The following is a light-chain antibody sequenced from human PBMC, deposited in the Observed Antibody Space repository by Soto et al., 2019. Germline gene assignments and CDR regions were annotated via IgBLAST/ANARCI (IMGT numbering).Light chain of an antibody. J-gene: IGLJ2*01. CDR2: EVS. CDR1: SSDVGGYNY. Sequence: QSALTQPASVSGSPGQSITSSCTGTSSDVGGYNYVSWYQQHPGKAPKLMIYEVSNRPSGVSNRFSASKSGNTASLTSSGLQAEDEAHYYCSSFTSKSTLIFGGGTKLTVL. V-gene: IGLV2-14*01. CDR3: SSFTSKSTLI.